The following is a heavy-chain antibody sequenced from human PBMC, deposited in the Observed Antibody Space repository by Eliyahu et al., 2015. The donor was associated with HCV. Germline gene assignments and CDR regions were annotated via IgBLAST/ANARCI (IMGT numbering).Heavy chain of an antibody. CDR1: GFTFSSYG. V-gene: IGHV3-33*08. J-gene: IGHJ3*02. Sequence: QVQLVESGGGVVQPGRSLRLSCAASGFTFSSYGMXWVRQAPGKGLEWVAVIWYDGSNKYYADSVKGRFTISRDNSKNTLYLQMNSLRAEDTAVYYCARDHPSYDYVWGSYRHDAFDIWGQGTMVTVSS. D-gene: IGHD3-16*02. CDR2: IWYDGSNK. CDR3: ARDHPSYDYVWGSYRHDAFDI.